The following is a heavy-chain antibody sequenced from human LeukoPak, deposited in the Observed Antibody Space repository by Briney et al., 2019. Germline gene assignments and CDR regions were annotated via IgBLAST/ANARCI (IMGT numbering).Heavy chain of an antibody. CDR3: AKSDKRVATFDY. D-gene: IGHD5-12*01. J-gene: IGHJ4*02. Sequence: PGGSLRLSCTVSGFTVSSDSMSWVRQAPGKGLEWVSFIYSGGSTHYSDSVKGRFTISRDNSKNTLYLQMNSLRAEDTAVYYCAKSDKRVATFDYWGQGTLVTVSS. CDR2: IYSGGST. CDR1: GFTVSSDS. V-gene: IGHV3-53*05.